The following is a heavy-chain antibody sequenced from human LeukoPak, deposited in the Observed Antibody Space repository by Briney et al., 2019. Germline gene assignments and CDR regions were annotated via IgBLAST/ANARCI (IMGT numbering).Heavy chain of an antibody. CDR2: INQDGSET. D-gene: IGHD4-23*01. V-gene: IGHV3-7*02. CDR3: YGANAEH. J-gene: IGHJ1*01. Sequence: PGGSLRLSCAASGFTFRSYWMSWVRQAPGKGLEWVANINQDGSETYYVDSVKGRFTIARDNAKNTLYLQMNSLRAEDTAVYYCYGANAEHWGQGTLVTVSS. CDR1: GFTFRSYW.